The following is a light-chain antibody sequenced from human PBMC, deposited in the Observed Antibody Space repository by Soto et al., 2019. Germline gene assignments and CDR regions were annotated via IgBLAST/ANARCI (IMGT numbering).Light chain of an antibody. CDR1: QSISSW. CDR3: QQYGASPFT. CDR2: KAS. J-gene: IGKJ3*01. Sequence: DIQMTQSPSTLSASVGDRVTITCRASQSISSWLAWYQQKPGKAPKLLIYKASSLESGVPSRFSGSGSGTEFTLTISSVEPEDFAVYYCQQYGASPFTFGPGTRVEI. V-gene: IGKV1-5*03.